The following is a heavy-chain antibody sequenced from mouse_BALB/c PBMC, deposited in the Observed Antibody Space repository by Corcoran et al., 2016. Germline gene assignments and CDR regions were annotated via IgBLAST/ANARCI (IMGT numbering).Heavy chain of an antibody. Sequence: VHMQQSGVELVKPGASVKVSSTASGFHIKDTYMNWVKQRPEQGLEWIGRIDPANGNTKYDPKFQGKATITADTSSNTAYLQLSSLTSEDTAVYYCARGRAATYAMDYGGQGTSVTVSS. CDR2: IDPANGNT. CDR1: GFHIKDTY. D-gene: IGHD1-2*01. V-gene: IGHV14-3*02. CDR3: ARGRAATYAMDY. J-gene: IGHJ4*01.